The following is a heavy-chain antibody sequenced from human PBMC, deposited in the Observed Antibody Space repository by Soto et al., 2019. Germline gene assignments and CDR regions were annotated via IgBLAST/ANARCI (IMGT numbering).Heavy chain of an antibody. V-gene: IGHV4-4*02. CDR3: ARLVYDTRLNYMYFDF. D-gene: IGHD3-10*01. J-gene: IGHJ4*02. CDR1: GVSLTSGNW. Sequence: SETLSLTCAVSGVSLTSGNWWTWVRQSPQRGLEYIGEIFHDGTANYYPSFERRVAMSVDTSRNQFSLKLTSVTAADTAVYFCARLVYDTRLNYMYFDFWGPGTLVSVSS. CDR2: IFHDGTA.